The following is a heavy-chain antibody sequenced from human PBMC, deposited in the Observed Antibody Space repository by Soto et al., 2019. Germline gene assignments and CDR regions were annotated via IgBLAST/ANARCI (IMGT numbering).Heavy chain of an antibody. CDR3: AREVGSIAVKNWFDP. J-gene: IGHJ5*02. CDR2: INPNSGGT. D-gene: IGHD6-19*01. V-gene: IGHV1-2*04. CDR1: GYTFTGYY. Sequence: GASVKVSCKASGYTFTGYYMHWVRQAPGQGLEWMGWINPNSGGTNYAQKFQGWVTMTRDTSISTAYMELSRLRSDDTAVYYCAREVGSIAVKNWFDPWGQGTLVTVSS.